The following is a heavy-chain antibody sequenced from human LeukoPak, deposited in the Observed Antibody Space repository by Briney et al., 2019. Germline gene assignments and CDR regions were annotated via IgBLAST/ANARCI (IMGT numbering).Heavy chain of an antibody. CDR1: GFTFDDYA. CDR3: AKGGQMATIIPYFDY. J-gene: IGHJ4*02. Sequence: GGSLRLSCAASGFTFDDYAMHGVRQAPGKGLEWVSGISWNSGNIGYADSVKGRFTISRDNAKNSLYLQMNSLRAEDTALYYCAKGGQMATIIPYFDYWGQGTLVTVSS. D-gene: IGHD5-24*01. V-gene: IGHV3-9*01. CDR2: ISWNSGNI.